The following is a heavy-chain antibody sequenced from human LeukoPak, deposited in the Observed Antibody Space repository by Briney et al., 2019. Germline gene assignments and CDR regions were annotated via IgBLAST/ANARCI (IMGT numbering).Heavy chain of an antibody. J-gene: IGHJ6*03. CDR3: AREGFGTNGVYYYYYYMDV. CDR1: GGSISSGSYY. CDR2: IYTSGST. V-gene: IGHV4-61*02. D-gene: IGHD2-8*01. Sequence: SETLSLTCAVSGGSISSGSYYWSWIRQPDGKGLEWIGRIYTSGSTNYNPSLKSRVTISVDTSKNQFSLKLSSVTAADTAVYYCAREGFGTNGVYYYYYYMDVWGKGTTVTVSS.